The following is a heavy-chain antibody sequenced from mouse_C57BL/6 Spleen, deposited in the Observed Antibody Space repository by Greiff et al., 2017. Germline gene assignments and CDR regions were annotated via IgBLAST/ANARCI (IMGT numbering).Heavy chain of an antibody. CDR3: ARGGDGSSYFYWYFDV. V-gene: IGHV1-74*01. CDR2: IHPSDSDT. Sequence: QVQLQQPGAELVKPGASVKVSCKASGYTFTSYWMHWVKQRPGQGLELIGRIHPSDSDTNYNQKFKGKATLTVDKPSSTAYMPLSSLTSEDSAVYYCARGGDGSSYFYWYFDVWGTGTTVTVSS. CDR1: GYTFTSYW. D-gene: IGHD1-1*01. J-gene: IGHJ1*03.